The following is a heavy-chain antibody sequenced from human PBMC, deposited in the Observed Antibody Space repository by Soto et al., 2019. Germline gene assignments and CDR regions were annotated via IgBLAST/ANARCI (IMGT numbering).Heavy chain of an antibody. CDR1: EGTFNSYT. V-gene: IGHV1-69*02. Sequence: QVQLVQSGAEVKKPGSSVKVSCTASEGTFNSYTISWVRQAPGQGLEWMGRVIPILGMADFAQRFQGRVMITADKSTSTAYMMLSSLRSDDTAIYYCATNYGSGSPPFDYWGQGAQVTVSS. J-gene: IGHJ4*02. CDR3: ATNYGSGSPPFDY. CDR2: VIPILGMA. D-gene: IGHD3-10*01.